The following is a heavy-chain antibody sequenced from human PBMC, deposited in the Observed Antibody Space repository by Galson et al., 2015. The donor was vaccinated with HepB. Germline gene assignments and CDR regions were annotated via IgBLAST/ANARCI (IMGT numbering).Heavy chain of an antibody. CDR1: GFTVSSNY. Sequence: SLRLSCAASGFTVSSNYMSWVRQAPGKGLEWVSVIYSGGGTYYADSLKGRFTISRDNSKNTLYLQMNSLRAEDTAVYYCATGSDCSGGSCYPYYYYGMDVWGQGTTVTVSS. CDR3: ATGSDCSGGSCYPYYYYGMDV. D-gene: IGHD2-15*01. V-gene: IGHV3-53*01. CDR2: IYSGGGT. J-gene: IGHJ6*02.